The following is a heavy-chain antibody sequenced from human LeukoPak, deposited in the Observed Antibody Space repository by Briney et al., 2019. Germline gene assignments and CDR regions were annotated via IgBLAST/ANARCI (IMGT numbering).Heavy chain of an antibody. Sequence: ASVKVSCKASGYTFISYYMHWVRQAPGQGLEWMGIIKPSGGSASYAQKFQGRVTMTRDTSTSTVYMELSSLRSEDTAVYYCAREGGSGSYSYHFDFWGQGAPLIVSS. CDR1: GYTFISYY. V-gene: IGHV1-46*01. D-gene: IGHD1-26*01. J-gene: IGHJ4*02. CDR2: IKPSGGSA. CDR3: AREGGSGSYSYHFDF.